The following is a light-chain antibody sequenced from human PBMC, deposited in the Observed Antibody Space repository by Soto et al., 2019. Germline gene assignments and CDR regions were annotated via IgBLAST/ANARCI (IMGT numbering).Light chain of an antibody. CDR1: QGISSY. CDR3: QQYYSYPPT. J-gene: IGKJ3*01. Sequence: AIRMTQSPSSFSASTGDRVTITCRASQGISSYLAWYQQKPGKGPKLLIYAASTLQSGVPSRFSGSGSGTDFTLTISCLQSEDFATYYCQQYYSYPPTFGPGTKVDIK. V-gene: IGKV1-8*01. CDR2: AAS.